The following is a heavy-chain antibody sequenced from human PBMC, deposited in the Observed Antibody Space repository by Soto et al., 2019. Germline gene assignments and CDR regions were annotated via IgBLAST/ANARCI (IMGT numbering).Heavy chain of an antibody. CDR3: ASGYCTNGVCSPRTHYYYYGMDV. CDR2: ISYDGSNK. CDR1: GFTFSSYA. D-gene: IGHD2-8*01. J-gene: IGHJ6*02. Sequence: GGSLRLSCAASGFTFSSYAMHWVRQPPGKGLEWVAVISYDGSNKYYADSVKGRFTISRDNSKNTLYLQMNSLRAEDTAVYYCASGYCTNGVCSPRTHYYYYGMDVWGQGTTVTVSS. V-gene: IGHV3-30-3*01.